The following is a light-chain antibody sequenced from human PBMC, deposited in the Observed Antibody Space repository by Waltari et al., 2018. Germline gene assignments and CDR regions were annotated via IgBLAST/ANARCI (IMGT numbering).Light chain of an antibody. V-gene: IGLV1-40*01. CDR3: QSYDTSLGVV. CDR1: WSNIGAGSD. J-gene: IGLJ2*01. CDR2: GVN. Sequence: QSVLTQPPPVSGAPGQRATLSCPGSWSNIGAGSDFHWYQQLPGKAPTLLVYGVNTRPPGVPDRFFGSKAGTSASLAIPGLQPEDEADYYCQSYDTSLGVVFGGGTKLTVL.